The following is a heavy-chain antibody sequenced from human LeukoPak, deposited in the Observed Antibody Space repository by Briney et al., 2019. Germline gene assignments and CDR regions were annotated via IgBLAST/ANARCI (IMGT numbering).Heavy chain of an antibody. Sequence: GASVKVSCKASGYTFTDYYMHWVRQAPGQGLEWMGWINPNSGGTNYAQKFQGRVTMTRDTSISTAYMELSSLRSEDTAVYYCARVRSVGATLRSPYFDYWGQGTLVTVSS. CDR1: GYTFTDYY. CDR2: INPNSGGT. CDR3: ARVRSVGATLRSPYFDY. J-gene: IGHJ4*02. V-gene: IGHV1-2*02. D-gene: IGHD1-26*01.